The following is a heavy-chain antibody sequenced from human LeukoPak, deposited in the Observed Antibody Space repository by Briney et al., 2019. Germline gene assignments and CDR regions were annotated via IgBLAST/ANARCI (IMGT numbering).Heavy chain of an antibody. CDR1: GLTFSSYA. Sequence: GGSLRLSCAASGLTFSSYAMSWVRQAPGKGLEWVSTISGSGGSIWYADPVKGRFTISRDNSKNTLFLQMNSLRAEDTAVYYCAKDGQYDFRDLDYWGQGTLVTVSS. J-gene: IGHJ4*02. D-gene: IGHD3-3*01. CDR3: AKDGQYDFRDLDY. CDR2: ISGSGGSI. V-gene: IGHV3-23*01.